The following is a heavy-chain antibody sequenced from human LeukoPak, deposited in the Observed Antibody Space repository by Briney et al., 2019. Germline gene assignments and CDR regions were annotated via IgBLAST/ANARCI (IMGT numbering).Heavy chain of an antibody. V-gene: IGHV4-39*01. J-gene: IGHJ4*02. CDR2: IYYSGST. Sequence: SETLSLTCTVSGGSISSSSYYWGWIRQPPGKGLEWIGSIYYSGSTYYNPSLKSRVTISVDTSKNQFSLKLSSVTAADTAVYYCARTVVNYFDYWGQGTLVAVSS. CDR1: GGSISSSSYY. CDR3: ARTVVNYFDY.